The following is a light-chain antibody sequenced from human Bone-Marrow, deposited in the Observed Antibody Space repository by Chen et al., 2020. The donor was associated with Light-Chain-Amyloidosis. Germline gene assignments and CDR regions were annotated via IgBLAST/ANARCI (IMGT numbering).Light chain of an antibody. CDR1: QSLLQSNGNNY. V-gene: IGKV2-28*01. Sequence: IVMTQSPLSLPVTPGEPASISCRSSQSLLQSNGNNYLDWYLQKPGQSPQILIYLGSHRASGVPDRFSGSGSGTDFSLKISRVEAEDVGVYYCMQGTHLPRTFGQGTKVEIK. CDR3: MQGTHLPRT. J-gene: IGKJ1*01. CDR2: LGS.